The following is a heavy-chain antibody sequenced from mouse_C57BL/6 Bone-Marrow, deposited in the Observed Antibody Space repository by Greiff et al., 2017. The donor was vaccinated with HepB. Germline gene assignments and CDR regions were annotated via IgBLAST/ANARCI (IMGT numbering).Heavy chain of an antibody. CDR1: GYTFTSYW. J-gene: IGHJ2*01. D-gene: IGHD3-2*02. V-gene: IGHV1-69*01. Sequence: QVQLQQPGAELVMPGASVKLSCKASGYTFTSYWMHWVKQRPGQGLEWIGEIDPSDSYTNYNQKFKGKSTLTVDKSSSTAYMQLSSLTSEDSAVYDCARGDDEANSDYWGQGTTLTVSS. CDR2: IDPSDSYT. CDR3: ARGDDEANSDY.